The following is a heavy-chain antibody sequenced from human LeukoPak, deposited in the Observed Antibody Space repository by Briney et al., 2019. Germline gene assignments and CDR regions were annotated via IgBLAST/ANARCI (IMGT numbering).Heavy chain of an antibody. D-gene: IGHD3-22*01. Sequence: GGSLRLSCAASGFIFSSYWMSWVRQAPGKGLEWVANIKQDGSEKYYVDSVKGRFTISRDNAKYSLYLQMDSLKTEDTAVYYCTTEDSSGYQFDYWGQGTLVTVSS. J-gene: IGHJ4*02. V-gene: IGHV3-7*03. CDR1: GFIFSSYW. CDR3: TTEDSSGYQFDY. CDR2: IKQDGSEK.